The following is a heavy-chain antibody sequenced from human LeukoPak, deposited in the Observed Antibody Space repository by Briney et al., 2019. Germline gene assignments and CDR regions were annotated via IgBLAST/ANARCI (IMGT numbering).Heavy chain of an antibody. CDR1: GFTFSSYA. V-gene: IGHV3-23*01. D-gene: IGHD3-10*01. Sequence: PGGSLRLSCAASGFTFSSYAMSWVRQAPGKGLEWVSAISGSGGSTYYADSVKGRFTISRDNSKNTLYLQMNSLRADDTAVYFCARRSITMVRGSHYYFDYWGRGTLVTVSS. CDR3: ARRSITMVRGSHYYFDY. J-gene: IGHJ4*02. CDR2: ISGSGGST.